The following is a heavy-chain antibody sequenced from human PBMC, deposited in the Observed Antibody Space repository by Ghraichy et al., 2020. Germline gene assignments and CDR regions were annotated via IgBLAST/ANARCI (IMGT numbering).Heavy chain of an antibody. CDR2: INHSGST. J-gene: IGHJ6*02. Sequence: SETLSLTCAVYGGSFSGYYWSWIRQPPGKGLEWIGEINHSGSTNYNPSLKSRVTISVDTSKNQFSLKLSSVTAADTAVYYCARSLNFIQLWPRRYYGMDVWGQGTTVTVSS. V-gene: IGHV4-34*01. CDR1: GGSFSGYY. D-gene: IGHD5-18*01. CDR3: ARSLNFIQLWPRRYYGMDV.